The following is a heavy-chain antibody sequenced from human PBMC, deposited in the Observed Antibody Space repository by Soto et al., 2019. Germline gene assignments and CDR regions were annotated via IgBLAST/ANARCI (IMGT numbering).Heavy chain of an antibody. CDR2: INHSGST. CDR3: ARGQRYFDWLLWAFDY. CDR1: GGSFSGYY. V-gene: IGHV4-34*01. Sequence: QVQLQQWGAGLLKPSETLSLTCAVYGGSFSGYYWSWIRQPPGKGLEWIGEINHSGSTNYNPSLKSRVTISVDTSKNPFSLKLSSVTAADTAVYYWARGQRYFDWLLWAFDYWGQGTLVTVSS. J-gene: IGHJ4*02. D-gene: IGHD3-9*01.